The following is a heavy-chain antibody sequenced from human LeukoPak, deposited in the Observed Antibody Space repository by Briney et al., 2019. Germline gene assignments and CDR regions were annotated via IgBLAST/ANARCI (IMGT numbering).Heavy chain of an antibody. CDR3: ATYKVGAVFDY. CDR2: IKQDGSEK. CDR1: GFTFSAYW. J-gene: IGHJ4*02. D-gene: IGHD1-26*01. V-gene: IGHV3-7*01. Sequence: GGSLRLSCAASGFTFSAYWMSWVRQAPGMGLEWVANIKQDGSEKSYVASVKGRFTISRDNAKNSLYLQMNSLRAEDTAVYYCATYKVGAVFDYWGQGTLVTVSS.